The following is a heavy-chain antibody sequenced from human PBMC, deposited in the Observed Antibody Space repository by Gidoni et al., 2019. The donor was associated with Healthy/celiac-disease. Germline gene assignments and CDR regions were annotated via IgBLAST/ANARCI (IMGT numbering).Heavy chain of an antibody. D-gene: IGHD3-22*01. J-gene: IGHJ6*02. V-gene: IGHV3-30*04. CDR2: ISYDGSNK. CDR3: AREQLGPERWLSYYYGMDV. Sequence: QVQLVESGGGVVQPGRSLRLSCAASGFTFSSYAMHWVRQAPGKGLEWVAVISYDGSNKYYADSVKGRFTISRDNSKNTLYLQMNSLRAEDTAVYYCAREQLGPERWLSYYYGMDVWGQGTTVTVSS. CDR1: GFTFSSYA.